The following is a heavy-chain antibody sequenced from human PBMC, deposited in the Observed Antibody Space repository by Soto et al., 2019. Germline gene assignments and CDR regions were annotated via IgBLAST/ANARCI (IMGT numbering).Heavy chain of an antibody. CDR2: IERKSDGGTT. J-gene: IGHJ4*02. CDR3: VSLYLGY. D-gene: IGHD3-10*01. V-gene: IGHV3-15*04. Sequence: PGGSLRLSCAASGFTVTDAWMTWFRQAPGEGPEWVGRIERKSDGGTTSYAAPVRGRFTISRDDSKNTLYLQMDSLKIEDTAVYYCVSLYLGYWGQGTLVTVSS. CDR1: GFTVTDAW.